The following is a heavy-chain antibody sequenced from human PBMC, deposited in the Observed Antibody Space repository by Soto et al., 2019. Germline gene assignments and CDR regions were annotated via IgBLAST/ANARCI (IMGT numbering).Heavy chain of an antibody. CDR1: GFTFRSFT. V-gene: IGHV3-21*01. J-gene: IGHJ5*02. CDR3: TRDASRDSSARGWFDP. D-gene: IGHD6-13*01. Sequence: GGSLRLSCAASGFTFRSFTMNWVRQSPGKGLEWVSTISSNSAYIYYTDALRGRFTISRDNAKNSLHLQMNSLRAEDTAVYYCTRDASRDSSARGWFDPWGPRTLVTVSS. CDR2: ISSNSAYI.